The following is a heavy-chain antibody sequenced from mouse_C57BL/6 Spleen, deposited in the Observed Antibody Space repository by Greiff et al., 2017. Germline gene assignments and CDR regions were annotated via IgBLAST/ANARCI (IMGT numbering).Heavy chain of an antibody. CDR1: EYEFPSHD. CDR3: ARRRLLRGFAY. Sequence: EVQVVESGGGLVQPGESLKLSCESNEYEFPSHDMSWVRKTPEKRLELVAAINSDGGSTYYPDTMERRFIISRENTKTTLYLQMSSLRSEDTALYYCARRRLLRGFAYWGQGTLVTVSA. D-gene: IGHD1-1*01. J-gene: IGHJ3*01. V-gene: IGHV5-2*01. CDR2: INSDGGST.